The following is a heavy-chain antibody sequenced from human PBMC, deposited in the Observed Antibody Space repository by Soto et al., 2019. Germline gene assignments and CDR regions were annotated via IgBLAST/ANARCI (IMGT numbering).Heavy chain of an antibody. J-gene: IGHJ4*02. CDR1: GFTFDDYA. V-gene: IGHV3-9*01. CDR3: AKDIGYSSSSGLGDY. D-gene: IGHD6-6*01. Sequence: EVQLVESGGGLVQPGRSLRLSCAASGFTFDDYAMHWVRQAPGKGLEWVSGISWNSGSIGYADSVKGRFTISRDNAKNSLYLQMNSLRAEDTALYYCAKDIGYSSSSGLGDYWGQGTLVTVSS. CDR2: ISWNSGSI.